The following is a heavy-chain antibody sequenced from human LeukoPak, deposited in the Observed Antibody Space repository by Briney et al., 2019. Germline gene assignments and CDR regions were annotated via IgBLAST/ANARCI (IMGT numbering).Heavy chain of an antibody. V-gene: IGHV1-18*01. Sequence: GASVKVSCKASGYTFTSYGISWVRQAPGQGLEWMGWISAYNGNTNYAQKLQGRVTMTTDTSTSTAYMELRSLRSDDTAVYYCARVLTMIVVGRGAYYFDYWGQGTLVTVSS. CDR1: GYTFTSYG. J-gene: IGHJ4*02. CDR3: ARVLTMIVVGRGAYYFDY. CDR2: ISAYNGNT. D-gene: IGHD3-22*01.